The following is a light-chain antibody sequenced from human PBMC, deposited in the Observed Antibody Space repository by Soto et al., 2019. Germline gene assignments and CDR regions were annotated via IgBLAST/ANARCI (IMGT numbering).Light chain of an antibody. V-gene: IGKV1-33*01. CDR1: QDISNY. CDR2: DAS. J-gene: IGKJ5*01. CDR3: QQYDNLLIT. Sequence: DIQMTQSPSSLSASVGDRVTITCQASQDISNYLNWYQQKPGKAPKLLIYDASNLETGVPSRFSGSGSGTDFTFTISSLQPEDIATYYCQQYDNLLITFGQGTRWRL.